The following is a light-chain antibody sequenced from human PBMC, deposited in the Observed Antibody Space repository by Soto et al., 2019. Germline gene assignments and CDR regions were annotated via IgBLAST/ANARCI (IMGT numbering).Light chain of an antibody. CDR2: AAS. Sequence: EIVMTQSPATPSVSPGQRATLSCRASQSVSISLAWYQQKPGQAPRLLIYAASTRATGIPDRFSGSGSGTDFTLTISSLQSEDFAVYYCQQYNNWPPLTFGGGTKVDIK. V-gene: IGKV3-15*01. J-gene: IGKJ4*01. CDR1: QSVSIS. CDR3: QQYNNWPPLT.